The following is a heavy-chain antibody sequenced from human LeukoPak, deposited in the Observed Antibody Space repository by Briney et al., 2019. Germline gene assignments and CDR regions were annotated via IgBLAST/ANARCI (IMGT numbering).Heavy chain of an antibody. D-gene: IGHD5-18*01. CDR2: ISWNSGSI. CDR1: GFTFDDYA. Sequence: PGGSLRLSCAASGFTFDDYAMHWVRQAPGKGLEWVSGISWNSGSIGYADSVKGRFTISRDNAKNSLYLQMNSLRAEDTALYYCAKDSRRYSTGDFDYWGQGTLVAVSS. CDR3: AKDSRRYSTGDFDY. V-gene: IGHV3-9*01. J-gene: IGHJ4*02.